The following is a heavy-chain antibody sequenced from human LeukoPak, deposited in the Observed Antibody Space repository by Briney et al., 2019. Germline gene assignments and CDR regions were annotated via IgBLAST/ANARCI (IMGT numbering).Heavy chain of an antibody. CDR2: IYYNGGT. J-gene: IGHJ4*02. Sequence: SETLSLTCTVSGGSISSYYWSWIRQPPGKGLEWSGYIYYNGGTNYNPSLKSRVTISVDPSKNQFPLKLSSVTAADTAVYYCARNYDSSGYYPTYFDYWGQGTLVTVS. CDR3: ARNYDSSGYYPTYFDY. CDR1: GGSISSYY. D-gene: IGHD3-22*01. V-gene: IGHV4-59*08.